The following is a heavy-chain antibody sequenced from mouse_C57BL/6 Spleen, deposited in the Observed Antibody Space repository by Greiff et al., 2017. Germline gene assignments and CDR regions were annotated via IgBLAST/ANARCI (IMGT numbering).Heavy chain of an antibody. J-gene: IGHJ3*01. D-gene: IGHD3-3*01. CDR2: IHPNSGST. CDR1: GYTFTSYW. CDR3: ASQLGRDWFGY. Sequence: QVQLQQPGAELVKPGASVKLSCKASGYTFTSYWMHWVKQRPGQGLEWIGMIHPNSGSTTYNEKFKSKATLTVDTSSSTAYMLLSSLTSEDAAVYYCASQLGRDWFGYWGQRTLVTVSA. V-gene: IGHV1-64*01.